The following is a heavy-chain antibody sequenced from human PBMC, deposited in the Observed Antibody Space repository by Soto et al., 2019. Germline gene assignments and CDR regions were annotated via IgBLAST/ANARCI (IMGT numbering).Heavy chain of an antibody. Sequence: EAQLLESGGGLVQPGESLTLSCVASHFAFNIDAMTWVRQAPGKGLGWVSSMSGSGSSIYYADSVKGRFTITRDKSKKTLNLKMNSLRAEDTAVYWCARDNWNGAYYGLDVWGQGTTVTVS. V-gene: IGHV3-23*01. J-gene: IGHJ6*02. CDR1: HFAFNIDA. CDR2: MSGSGSSI. CDR3: ARDNWNGAYYGLDV. D-gene: IGHD1-20*01.